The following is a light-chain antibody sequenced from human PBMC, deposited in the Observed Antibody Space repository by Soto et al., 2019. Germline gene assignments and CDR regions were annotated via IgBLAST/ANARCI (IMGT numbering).Light chain of an antibody. CDR3: APWDDTLNGHV. CDR1: SSNIGTSS. Sequence: QLVLTQPHSASGTPGQRVTISCSGSSSNIGTSSVHWFQQLPGTAPKLLISTTNQRPSGVPERFSGSKSGTSASLAIGGPKSEDTADYYCAPWDDTLNGHVFGPGTKLPVL. V-gene: IGLV1-44*01. J-gene: IGLJ1*01. CDR2: TTN.